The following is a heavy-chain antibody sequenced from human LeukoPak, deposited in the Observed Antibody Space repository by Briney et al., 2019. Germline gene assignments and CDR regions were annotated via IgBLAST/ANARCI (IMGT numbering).Heavy chain of an antibody. CDR3: AKGPLRGTAAAIDY. Sequence: GGSLRLSCAASGFTFNNYGMHWVRQAPGKGLEWVAVISYDGRNIHYPDSVKGRFTIPRDISTDTLWLQMDSLRTEDTAVYYCAKGPLRGTAAAIDYWGQGTLVTVSS. V-gene: IGHV3-30*18. D-gene: IGHD2-2*01. CDR2: ISYDGRNI. CDR1: GFTFNNYG. J-gene: IGHJ4*02.